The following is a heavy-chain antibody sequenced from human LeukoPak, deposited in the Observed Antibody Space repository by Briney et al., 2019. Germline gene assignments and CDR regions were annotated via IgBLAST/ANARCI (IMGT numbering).Heavy chain of an antibody. CDR3: ARGAYDSSGTTDY. CDR1: GFTFSSYD. J-gene: IGHJ4*02. D-gene: IGHD3-22*01. V-gene: IGHV3-13*01. CDR2: IGTAGDT. Sequence: GGSLRLSCAASGFTFSSYDMHWVRQATGKGLEWVSAIGTAGDTYYPGSVKGRFTISRENAKNSLYLQMNSLRAGDTAVYYCARGAYDSSGTTDYWGQGTLVTVSS.